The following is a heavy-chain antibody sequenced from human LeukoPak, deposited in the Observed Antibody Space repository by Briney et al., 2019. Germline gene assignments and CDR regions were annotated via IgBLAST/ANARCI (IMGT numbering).Heavy chain of an antibody. CDR3: VRAGGIVGANPDY. V-gene: IGHV1-2*02. D-gene: IGHD1-26*01. Sequence: ASVRVSCKASGYTFTGYYMHWVRQAPGQGLEWMGWINPNSGGTNYAQKFQGRVTITRDTSISTAYMELSRLRSDDTAVYYCVRAGGIVGANPDYWGQGTLVTVSS. CDR2: INPNSGGT. CDR1: GYTFTGYY. J-gene: IGHJ4*02.